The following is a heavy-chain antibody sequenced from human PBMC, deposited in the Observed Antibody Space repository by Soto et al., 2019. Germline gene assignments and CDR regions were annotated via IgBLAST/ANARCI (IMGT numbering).Heavy chain of an antibody. D-gene: IGHD6-13*01. CDR1: GFTFSSYS. J-gene: IGHJ4*02. CDR3: ARGPIGYSSSCYLFYYFDY. Sequence: EVQLVEYGGGLVQPGGSLRLSCAASGFTFSSYSMNWVRQAPGKGLEWVSYISSSSSTIYYADSVKGRFTISRDNAKNSLYLQMNSLRDEDTAVYYCARGPIGYSSSCYLFYYFDYWGQGTLVTVSS. V-gene: IGHV3-48*02. CDR2: ISSSSSTI.